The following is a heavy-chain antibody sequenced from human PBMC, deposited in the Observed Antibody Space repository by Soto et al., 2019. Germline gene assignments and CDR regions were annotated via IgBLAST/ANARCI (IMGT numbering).Heavy chain of an antibody. CDR2: ISAYNGNT. V-gene: IGHV1-18*01. J-gene: IGHJ6*02. CDR3: ARDAGKRYYYDSSGYYYYYYGMDV. D-gene: IGHD3-22*01. Sequence: VSVKGSWKSSVYTFTSDGSGWVRKAPGQGLEWLGWISAYNGNTNDAQELEGRVTMTTDTSTTTAYMELRSLRSDDTAVYYCARDAGKRYYYDSSGYYYYYYGMDVWGQGTTVTVSS. CDR1: VYTFTSDG.